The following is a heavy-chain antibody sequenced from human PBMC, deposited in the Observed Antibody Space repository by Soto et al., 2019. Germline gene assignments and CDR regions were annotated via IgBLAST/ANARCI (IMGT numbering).Heavy chain of an antibody. V-gene: IGHV3-23*01. CDR3: VKDDGGYPSTAPH. CDR2: ISGSGDST. CDR1: GFTFSSYA. J-gene: IGHJ4*02. D-gene: IGHD3-22*01. Sequence: GGSLRLSCAASGFTFSSYAMSWVRQAPGKGLEWVSAISGSGDSTYYADSAKGRFTISRDISRNTLSLQLDSLGVEDTAVYFCVKDDGGYPSTAPHWGQGTLVTVSS.